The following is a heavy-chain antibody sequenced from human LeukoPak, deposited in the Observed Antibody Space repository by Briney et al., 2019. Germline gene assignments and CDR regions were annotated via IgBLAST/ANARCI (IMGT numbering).Heavy chain of an antibody. CDR3: PGGYDFGRGHSNWFDP. D-gene: IGHD3-3*01. CDR2: IYYSGST. V-gene: IGHV4-59*01. CDR1: GGSISSYY. Sequence: PSETLSLTCTVSGGSISSYYWSWIRQPPGKGLEWIGYIYYSGSTNYNPSLKSRVTISVNTSTNKLSLKLSSVTAADTAVSYCPGGYDFGRGHSNWFDPWAREPWSPSPQ. J-gene: IGHJ5*02.